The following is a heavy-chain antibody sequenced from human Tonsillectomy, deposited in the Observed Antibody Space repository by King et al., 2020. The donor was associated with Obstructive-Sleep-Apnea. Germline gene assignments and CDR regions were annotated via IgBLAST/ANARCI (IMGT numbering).Heavy chain of an antibody. J-gene: IGHJ3*02. CDR3: ARDHPNTSGSSLYRGDAFDI. CDR2: IYSGGST. CDR1: GFTVSSNY. D-gene: IGHD6-13*01. V-gene: IGHV3-53*04. Sequence: VQLVESGGGLVQPGGSLRLSCAASGFTVSSNYMSWVRQAPGKGLEWVSVIYSGGSTYYADSVKGRFTISRHNSKNTLYLQMHSLRVEDTAVYYCARDHPNTSGSSLYRGDAFDIWGQGTMVTVSS.